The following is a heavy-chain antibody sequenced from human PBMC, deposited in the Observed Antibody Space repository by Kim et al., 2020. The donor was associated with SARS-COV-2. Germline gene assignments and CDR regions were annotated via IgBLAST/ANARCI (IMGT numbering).Heavy chain of an antibody. V-gene: IGHV1-2*02. D-gene: IGHD2-15*01. CDR3: ARVGYCSGGSCYSGALGGMDV. CDR1: GYTFTGYY. CDR2: INPNSGGT. J-gene: IGHJ6*02. Sequence: ASVKVSCKASGYTFTGYYMHWVRQAPGQGLEWMGWINPNSGGTNYAQKFQGRVTMTRDTSISTAYMELSRLRYDDTAVYYCARVGYCSGGSCYSGALGGMDVWGQGTTVTVSS.